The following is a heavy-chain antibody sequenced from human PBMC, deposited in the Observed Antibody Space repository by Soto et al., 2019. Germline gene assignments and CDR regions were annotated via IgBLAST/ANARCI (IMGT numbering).Heavy chain of an antibody. CDR3: TRDPTDVGSDPDY. V-gene: IGHV3-NL1*01. CDR1: GFTFSSYA. J-gene: IGHJ4*02. D-gene: IGHD2-15*01. Sequence: GGSLRLSCAASGFTFSSYAMHWVRQAPGKGLEWVSSIYRDSSTHYADSVKGRFIISRDNSKNTLYLQMNSLRAEDTAVYYCTRDPTDVGSDPDYWGQGTLVTVSS. CDR2: IYRDSST.